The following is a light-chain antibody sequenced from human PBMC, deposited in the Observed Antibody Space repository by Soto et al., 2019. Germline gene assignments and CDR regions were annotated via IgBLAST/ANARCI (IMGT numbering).Light chain of an antibody. CDR3: SSYAGSKNVV. J-gene: IGLJ2*01. CDR2: EVS. Sequence: QSALTQPPSASWSHGQSVTISCTGTSSDVGGYNYVSWYQQHPGKAPKLMIYEVSKRPSGVPDRFSGSKSGNTASLTVSGLQAEDEADYYCSSYAGSKNVVFGGGTKLTV. V-gene: IGLV2-8*01. CDR1: SSDVGGYNY.